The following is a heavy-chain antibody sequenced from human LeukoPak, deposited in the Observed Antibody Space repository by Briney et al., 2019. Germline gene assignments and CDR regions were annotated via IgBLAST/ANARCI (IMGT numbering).Heavy chain of an antibody. D-gene: IGHD6-19*01. V-gene: IGHV3-21*01. CDR3: AREMVAVAARSDY. Sequence: GGSLRLSCAASGFNFDSYSMNWVRQAPGKGLEWVSSITSSSSHIFYADSVKGRFTISRDNAKNSLYLQMKRLRVEDTAVYYCAREMVAVAARSDYWGQGTLVTVSS. CDR2: ITSSSSHI. CDR1: GFNFDSYS. J-gene: IGHJ4*02.